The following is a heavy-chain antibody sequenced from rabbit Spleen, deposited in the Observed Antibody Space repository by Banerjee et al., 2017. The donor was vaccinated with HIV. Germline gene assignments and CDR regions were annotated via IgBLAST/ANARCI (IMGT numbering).Heavy chain of an antibody. J-gene: IGHJ4*01. V-gene: IGHV1S45*01. D-gene: IGHD1-1*01. CDR1: GFSFSSSDY. CDR3: ARDLTGVIGWNFGW. Sequence: QEQLVESGGGLVQPEGSLALTCKASGFSFSSSDYICWVRQAPGKGLEWISCIAGSSSGFTYFASWAKGRFTCSKTSSTTATLQMTRLTVADTATYFCARDLTGVIGWNFGWWGPGTLVTVS. CDR2: IAGSSSGFT.